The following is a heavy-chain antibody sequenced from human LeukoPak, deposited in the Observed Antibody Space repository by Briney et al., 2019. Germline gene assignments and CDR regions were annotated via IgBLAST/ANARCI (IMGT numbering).Heavy chain of an antibody. Sequence: GGSLRLSXAASGFTFSSYWMSWVRRAPGKGLEWVANIKQDGSEKYYVDSVKGRFTISRDNAKNSLYLQMNSLRAEDTAVYYCARHLPTPTYYDFWSGYHNPWYFDYWGPGTLVTVSS. V-gene: IGHV3-7*01. D-gene: IGHD3-3*01. CDR3: ARHLPTPTYYDFWSGYHNPWYFDY. J-gene: IGHJ4*02. CDR1: GFTFSSYW. CDR2: IKQDGSEK.